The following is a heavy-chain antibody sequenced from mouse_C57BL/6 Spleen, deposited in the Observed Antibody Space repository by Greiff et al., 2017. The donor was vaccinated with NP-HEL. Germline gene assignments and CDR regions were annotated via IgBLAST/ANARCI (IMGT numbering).Heavy chain of an antibody. J-gene: IGHJ1*03. D-gene: IGHD1-1*01. CDR1: GYAFSSYW. CDR3: ARSITTVAGWYFDV. Sequence: QVHVKQSGAELVKPGASVKISCKASGYAFSSYWMNWVKQRPGKGLEWIGQIYPGDGDTNYNGKFKGKATLTADKSSSTAYMQLSSLTSEDSAVYFCARSITTVAGWYFDVWGTGTTVTVSS. CDR2: IYPGDGDT. V-gene: IGHV1-80*01.